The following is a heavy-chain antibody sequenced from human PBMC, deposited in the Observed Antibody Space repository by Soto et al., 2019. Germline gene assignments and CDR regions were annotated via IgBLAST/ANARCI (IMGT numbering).Heavy chain of an antibody. V-gene: IGHV1-69*10. D-gene: IGHD6-19*01. CDR1: GGTFGSYA. Sequence: ASVKVSCKASGGTFGSYAISWVRQAPGQGLEWMGGIIPIPGTANYAQKLQGRVTMTTDTSTSTAYMELRSLRSDDTAVYYCARQLEDLGIAVAGDYWGQGTLVTVSS. CDR3: ARQLEDLGIAVAGDY. J-gene: IGHJ4*02. CDR2: IIPIPGTA.